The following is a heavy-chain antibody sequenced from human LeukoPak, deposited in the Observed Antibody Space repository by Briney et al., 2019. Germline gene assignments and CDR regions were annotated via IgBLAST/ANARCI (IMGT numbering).Heavy chain of an antibody. J-gene: IGHJ5*02. CDR1: GGSISGYY. V-gene: IGHV4-59*08. CDR3: ARQIDGYWFDL. Sequence: PSETLSLTCTVSGGSISGYYWSWIRQSPGKGLEWIGFIYYRGTTNYSPSLKSRVTISLDTSKNQFSLKLSSVTAADTAVYYCARQIDGYWFDLWGQGTLVTASS. CDR2: IYYRGTT. D-gene: IGHD3-10*01.